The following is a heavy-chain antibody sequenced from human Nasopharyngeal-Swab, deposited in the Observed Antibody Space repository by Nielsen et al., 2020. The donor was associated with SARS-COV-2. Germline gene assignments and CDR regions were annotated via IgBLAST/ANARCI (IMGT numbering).Heavy chain of an antibody. Sequence: GESLKISCKGSGYSFTSYWIGWVRQMPGKGLEWMGIIYPGDSDTRYSPSFQGQVTISADKSISTAHLQWSSLKASDTAMYYCARFLGYCSGGSCYSHNWGQGTLVTVSS. V-gene: IGHV5-51*01. J-gene: IGHJ4*02. CDR3: ARFLGYCSGGSCYSHN. CDR2: IYPGDSDT. CDR1: GYSFTSYW. D-gene: IGHD2-15*01.